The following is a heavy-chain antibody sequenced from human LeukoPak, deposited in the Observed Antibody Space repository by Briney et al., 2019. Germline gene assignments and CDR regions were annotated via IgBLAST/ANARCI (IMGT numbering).Heavy chain of an antibody. CDR1: GFTFSSYE. J-gene: IGHJ4*02. Sequence: GGSLRLSCAASGFTFSSYEMNWVRQAPGKGLEWVSYISSSGSTIYYADSVKGRFTISRDNAKNSLYLQMNSLRAEDTAVYYRARVGPEQLDYWGQGTLVTVSS. CDR2: ISSSGSTI. CDR3: ARVGPEQLDY. D-gene: IGHD1/OR15-1a*01. V-gene: IGHV3-48*03.